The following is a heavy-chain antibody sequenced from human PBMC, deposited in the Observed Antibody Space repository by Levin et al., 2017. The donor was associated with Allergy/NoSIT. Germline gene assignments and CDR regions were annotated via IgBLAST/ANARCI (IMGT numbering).Heavy chain of an antibody. CDR3: ARDETSDCRGNCDLPASLY. Sequence: ASVKVSCKASGYTFTNYGISWLRQAPGQGLEWLAWISAYNGDTKYSQKLQGRVTVTTYTSTSTTYMDLRSLRSDDTAVYYFARDETSDCRGNCDLPASLYWGQGTLVTVSS. D-gene: IGHD2-21*02. V-gene: IGHV1-18*01. CDR1: GYTFTNYG. J-gene: IGHJ4*02. CDR2: ISAYNGDT.